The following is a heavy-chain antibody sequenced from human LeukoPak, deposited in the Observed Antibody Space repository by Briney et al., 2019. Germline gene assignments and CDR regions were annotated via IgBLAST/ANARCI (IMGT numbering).Heavy chain of an antibody. CDR1: GGTFSSYA. CDR3: ARGVATKRLDAFDI. CDR2: IIPIFGTA. J-gene: IGHJ3*02. D-gene: IGHD5-12*01. V-gene: IGHV1-69*13. Sequence: SVKVSCKASGGTFSSYAISWVRQAPGQGLEWMGGIIPIFGTANYAQKFQGRVTITADESTSTAYMELSSLRSEGTAVYYCARGVATKRLDAFDIWGQGTMVTVSS.